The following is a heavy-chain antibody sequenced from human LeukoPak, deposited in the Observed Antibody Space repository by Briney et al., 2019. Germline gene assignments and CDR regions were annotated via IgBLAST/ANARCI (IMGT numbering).Heavy chain of an antibody. V-gene: IGHV1-18*04. CDR3: ARDPSNTSGWSPYFDY. Sequence: ASVKVSCKASGYTYTNHGITWVRQAPGQGPEWMGWISAYNRDTKYAQNFQGRVTLITESSTNTAYMELRSLRSDDTAVYYCARDPSNTSGWSPYFDYWGQGTLVTVSA. CDR1: GYTYTNHG. J-gene: IGHJ4*02. CDR2: ISAYNRDT. D-gene: IGHD6-13*01.